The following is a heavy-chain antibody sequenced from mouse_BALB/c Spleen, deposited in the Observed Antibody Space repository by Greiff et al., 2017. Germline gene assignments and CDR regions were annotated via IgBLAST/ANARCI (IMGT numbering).Heavy chain of an antibody. J-gene: IGHJ3*01. CDR2: IYPSDSYT. D-gene: IGHD2-1*01. CDR3: TRSGNYERWFAY. CDR1: GYTFTSYW. V-gene: IGHV1-69*02. Sequence: QVQLQQPGAELVRPGASVKLSCKASGYTFTSYWINWVKQRPGQGLEWIGNIYPSDSYTNYNQKVKDKATLTVDKSSSTAYMQLSSPTSEDSAVYYCTRSGNYERWFAYWGQGTLVTVSA.